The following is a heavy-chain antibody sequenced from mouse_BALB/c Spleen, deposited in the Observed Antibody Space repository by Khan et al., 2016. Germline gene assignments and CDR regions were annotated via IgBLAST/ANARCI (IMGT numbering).Heavy chain of an antibody. Sequence: EVQLQEPGGDLVQPGGSMKLSCAASGFTFSAAWMDWGRQSPEKGLEWVAEIRSKANNHATYYAESVKGRFTISRDDSNISVYLQQNSLSAEDTGIDDCTRIVRSGFDYWGQGTTLTVSS. CDR3: TRIVRSGFDY. J-gene: IGHJ2*01. D-gene: IGHD2-10*02. CDR2: IRSKANNHAT. CDR1: GFTFSAAW. V-gene: IGHV6-6*01.